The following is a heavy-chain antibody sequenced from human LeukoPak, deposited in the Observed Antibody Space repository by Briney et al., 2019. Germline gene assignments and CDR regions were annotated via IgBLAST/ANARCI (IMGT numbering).Heavy chain of an antibody. CDR2: IYSGGST. Sequence: GGSLRLSCAASGFTVSSNYMSWVRQAPGKGLEWVSVIYSGGSTYYTDSVKGRFTISRDNSKNTLYLQMNSLRAEDTAVYYCARGPQGKSGSPPYYFDYWGQGTLVTVSS. V-gene: IGHV3-66*01. CDR3: ARGPQGKSGSPPYYFDY. J-gene: IGHJ4*02. D-gene: IGHD1-26*01. CDR1: GFTVSSNY.